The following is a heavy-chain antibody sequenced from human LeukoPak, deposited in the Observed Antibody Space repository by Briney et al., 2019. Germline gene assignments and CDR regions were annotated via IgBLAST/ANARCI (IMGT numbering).Heavy chain of an antibody. CDR1: GFTFSSYS. Sequence: PGGSLRLSCAASGFTFSSYSMNWVRQAAGKGLEWVSSISSSSSYIYYADSVKGRFTISRDNAKNSLYLQMNSLRAEDTAVYYCARGEEKQLWSPGSFDPWGQGTLVTVSS. CDR3: ARGEEKQLWSPGSFDP. D-gene: IGHD5-18*01. CDR2: ISSSSSYI. V-gene: IGHV3-21*01. J-gene: IGHJ5*02.